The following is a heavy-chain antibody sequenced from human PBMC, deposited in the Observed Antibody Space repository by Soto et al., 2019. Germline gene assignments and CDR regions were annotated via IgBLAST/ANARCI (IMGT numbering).Heavy chain of an antibody. CDR1: GGTFSSYA. D-gene: IGHD2-15*01. CDR2: IIPIFGNT. J-gene: IGHJ5*02. Sequence: GASVKVSCKASGGTFSSYAISWVRQAPGQGLEWMGGIIPIFGNTKSSQKFQDRVIITRDTSASTAYMDLSSLRSEDTAVYYCARGIATGQLDPWGQGTLVTVSS. V-gene: IGHV1-69*05. CDR3: ARGIATGQLDP.